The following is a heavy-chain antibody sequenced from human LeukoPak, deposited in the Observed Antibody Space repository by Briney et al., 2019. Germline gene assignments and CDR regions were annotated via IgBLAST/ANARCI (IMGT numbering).Heavy chain of an antibody. CDR2: IYPGDSDT. D-gene: IGHD3-22*01. Sequence: GESLRISCKGSGYSFTNYWIGWVRQMPGKGLEWMGIIYPGDSDTRYSPSFQGQVTISADKSISTAYLQWSSLKASDTAMYYCARRDYYDTSGYYDYWGQGTLVTVSS. V-gene: IGHV5-51*01. J-gene: IGHJ4*02. CDR3: ARRDYYDTSGYYDY. CDR1: GYSFTNYW.